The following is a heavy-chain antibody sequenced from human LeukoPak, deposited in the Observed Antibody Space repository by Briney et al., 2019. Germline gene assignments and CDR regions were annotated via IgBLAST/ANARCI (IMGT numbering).Heavy chain of an antibody. V-gene: IGHV4-31*03. CDR1: GGSISSGGYY. Sequence: SQTLSLTCTVSGGSISSGGYYWSWIRQHPGKGLEWIGYIYYSGSTYYNPSLKSRVTISVDTSKNQFSLKLSSVTAADTAVYYCARGPGVVVVPAPESDPWGQGTLVTVSS. J-gene: IGHJ5*02. D-gene: IGHD2-2*01. CDR2: IYYSGST. CDR3: ARGPGVVVVPAPESDP.